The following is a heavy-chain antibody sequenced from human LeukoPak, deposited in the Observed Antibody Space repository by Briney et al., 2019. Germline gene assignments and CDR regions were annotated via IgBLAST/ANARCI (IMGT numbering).Heavy chain of an antibody. V-gene: IGHV3-23*01. CDR1: GFTFSNYA. J-gene: IGHJ4*02. Sequence: GGSLRLSCAAPGFTFSNYAMSWVRQAPGKGLEWVSATGGGSGIYYADSMKSRFTISRDNSKNTLYLQINSLRAEDTAVYYCAKWGDYDVLTGYYVSDYWGQGTLVTVSS. CDR2: TGGGSGI. D-gene: IGHD3-9*01. CDR3: AKWGDYDVLTGYYVSDY.